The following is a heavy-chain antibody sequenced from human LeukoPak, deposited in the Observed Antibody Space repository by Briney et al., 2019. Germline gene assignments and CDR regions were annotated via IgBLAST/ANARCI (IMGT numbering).Heavy chain of an antibody. CDR1: GFTFSSYA. V-gene: IGHV3-30*04. CDR2: ISYDGSNK. Sequence: GGSLRLSCAASGFTFSSYAMHWVRQAPGKGLEWVAVISYDGSNKYYADSVKGRFTISRDNSKNTLYLQMNSLRAEDTAVYYCARDPSNARGYSYGFEANYWGRGTLVTVSS. J-gene: IGHJ4*02. CDR3: ARDPSNARGYSYGFEANY. D-gene: IGHD5-18*01.